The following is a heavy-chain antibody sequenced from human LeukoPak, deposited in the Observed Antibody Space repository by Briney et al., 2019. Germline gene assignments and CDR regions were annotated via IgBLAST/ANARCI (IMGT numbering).Heavy chain of an antibody. Sequence: GGSLRRSCAASGFTFRSYEMNWVRQAPGKGLEWVSYISSRGGTIYYADSVKGRFTISRDNAKNSLHLQMNSLRAEDTAVYYCARGASHYGSGSYYNALDYWGQGTLVTVSS. CDR3: ARGASHYGSGSYYNALDY. CDR1: GFTFRSYE. CDR2: ISSRGGTI. J-gene: IGHJ4*02. V-gene: IGHV3-48*03. D-gene: IGHD3-10*01.